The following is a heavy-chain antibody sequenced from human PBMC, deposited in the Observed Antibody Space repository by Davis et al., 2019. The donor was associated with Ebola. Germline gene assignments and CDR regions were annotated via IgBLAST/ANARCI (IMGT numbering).Heavy chain of an antibody. V-gene: IGHV4-34*01. D-gene: IGHD1-26*01. CDR1: GGPISSYY. CDR3: AFVGVNTKGDARDI. CDR2: IDHRGTA. Sequence: MPSETLSLTCTVSGGPISSYYWSWTRQPPGKGLEWIAEIDHRGTANYNSSLKSRVTISVDTSKNQFSLNLISVTAADTALYYCAFVGVNTKGDARDIWGQGTKVIVSS. J-gene: IGHJ3*02.